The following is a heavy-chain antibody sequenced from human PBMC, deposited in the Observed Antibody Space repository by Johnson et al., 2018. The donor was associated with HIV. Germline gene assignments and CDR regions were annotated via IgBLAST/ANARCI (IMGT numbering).Heavy chain of an antibody. CDR2: ISYDGSHK. V-gene: IGHV3-30*04. CDR3: ATFDAFDI. CDR1: GFTFSSYA. Sequence: QVQLVESGGGVVQPGRSLRLSCAASGFTFSSYAMHWVRQAPGKGLEWVAVISYDGSHKYYADSVKGRFTISRDNSKNTLYLQMNSLRAEDTAVYYCATFDAFDIWGQGTMVTVSS. J-gene: IGHJ3*02.